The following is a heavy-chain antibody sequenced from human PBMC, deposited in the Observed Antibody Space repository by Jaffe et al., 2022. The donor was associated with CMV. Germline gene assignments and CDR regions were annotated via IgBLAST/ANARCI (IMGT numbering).Heavy chain of an antibody. Sequence: EVQLVESGGNLVQPGGSLRLSCAASGFTFSNSAMSWVRQAPGKGLEWVSVISGSGGSTYYADSVKGRFTISRDNFMNTLYLQMSSLRVEDTAVYYCARALAGDGSYRYYYMDVWGKGITITVSS. V-gene: IGHV3-23*04. J-gene: IGHJ6*03. CDR2: ISGSGGST. CDR3: ARALAGDGSYRYYYMDV. CDR1: GFTFSNSA. D-gene: IGHD1-26*01.